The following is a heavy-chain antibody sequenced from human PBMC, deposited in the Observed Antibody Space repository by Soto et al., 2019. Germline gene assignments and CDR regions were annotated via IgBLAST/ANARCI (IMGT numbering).Heavy chain of an antibody. CDR3: ARSDCTGAYCYSWPFNYGVDV. V-gene: IGHV3-33*08. CDR1: GFTFNTYG. Sequence: GGALRVSCTTSGFTFNTYGMHWVRQAPGKGLEWVAIIWYDGSNKYYADSVKGRFTISRDNSKNTLYLQMNSLRAEDTALYYCARSDCTGAYCYSWPFNYGVDVWGQGTTVTVSS. CDR2: IWYDGSNK. J-gene: IGHJ6*02. D-gene: IGHD2-21*02.